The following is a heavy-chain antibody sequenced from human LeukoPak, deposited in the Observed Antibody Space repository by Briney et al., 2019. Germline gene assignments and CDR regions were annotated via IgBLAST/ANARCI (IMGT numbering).Heavy chain of an antibody. V-gene: IGHV3-23*01. D-gene: IGHD6-13*01. Sequence: GGSLRLSCAASGFTFSSHAMSWVGQAPGKGLEGVSAISGSGGSTYYADSVKGRFTISRDNSKNTLYLQMNSLRAEDTAVYYCGHSSSWSNGAFDIWGQGTMVTVSS. CDR2: ISGSGGST. CDR3: GHSSSWSNGAFDI. CDR1: GFTFSSHA. J-gene: IGHJ3*02.